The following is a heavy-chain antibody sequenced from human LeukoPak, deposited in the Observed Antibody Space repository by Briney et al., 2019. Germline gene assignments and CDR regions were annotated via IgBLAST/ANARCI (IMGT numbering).Heavy chain of an antibody. Sequence: GASVKVSCKASGGTFTSYFMHWVRQAPGQGLEWMGMIYPRDGSTSYAQKFQGRVTVTRDTSTSTVHMELSGLRSEDTAVYYCAGDQEGFDYWGQGTLVTVSS. CDR2: IYPRDGST. CDR3: AGDQEGFDY. CDR1: GGTFTSYF. V-gene: IGHV1-46*01. J-gene: IGHJ4*02.